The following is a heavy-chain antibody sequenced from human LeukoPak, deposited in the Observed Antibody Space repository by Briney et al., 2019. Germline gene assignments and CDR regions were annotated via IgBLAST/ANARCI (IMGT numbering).Heavy chain of an antibody. CDR1: GGTFSSYA. CDR3: ARGRPDDAFDI. V-gene: IGHV1-69*01. CDR2: IIPIFGAA. J-gene: IGHJ3*02. Sequence: ASVKVSCKASGGTFSSYAICWVRQAPGQGLEWMGGIIPIFGAANYAQKFQGRVTITADESTSTAYMELSSLRSEDTAVYYCARGRPDDAFDIWGQGTMVTVSS.